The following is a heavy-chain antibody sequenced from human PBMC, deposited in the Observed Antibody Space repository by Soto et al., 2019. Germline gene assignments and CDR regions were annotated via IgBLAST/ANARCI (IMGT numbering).Heavy chain of an antibody. CDR3: ARPYYYDSSGYSPLPTLIDY. J-gene: IGHJ4*02. V-gene: IGHV3-30-3*01. CDR2: ISYDGSNK. CDR1: GFTFSSYA. Sequence: GGSLRLSCAASGFTFSSYAMHWVRQAPGKGLEWVAVISYDGSNKYYADSVKGPFTISRDNSKNTLYLQMNSLRAEDTAVYYCARPYYYDSSGYSPLPTLIDYWGQGTLVTVSS. D-gene: IGHD3-22*01.